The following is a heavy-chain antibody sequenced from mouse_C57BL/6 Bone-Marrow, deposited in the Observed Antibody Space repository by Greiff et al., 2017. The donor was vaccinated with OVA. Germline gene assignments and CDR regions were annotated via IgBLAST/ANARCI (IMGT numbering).Heavy chain of an antibody. CDR2: ISYDGSN. CDR1: GYSITSGYY. V-gene: IGHV3-6*01. Sequence: VQLKESGPGLVKPSQSLSLTCSVTGYSITSGYYWNWIRQFPGNKLEWMGYISYDGSNNYNPSLKNRISITRDTSKNQFFLKLNSVTTEDTATYYCARGRDYYGSSLDYWGQGTTLTVSS. CDR3: ARGRDYYGSSLDY. D-gene: IGHD1-1*01. J-gene: IGHJ2*01.